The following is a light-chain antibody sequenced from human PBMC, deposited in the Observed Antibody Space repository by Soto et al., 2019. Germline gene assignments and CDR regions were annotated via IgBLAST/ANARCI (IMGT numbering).Light chain of an antibody. J-gene: IGKJ4*01. V-gene: IGKV1-6*01. CDR3: LQDHNYPLT. CDR1: QGIGND. Sequence: GDRVTITCRASQGIGNDVGWYQQKPGKAPKLLIYAASSLQSGVPSRFSDSRSGTDFTLTISSLQPEDFATYYCLQDHNYPLTFGGGTKVEIK. CDR2: AAS.